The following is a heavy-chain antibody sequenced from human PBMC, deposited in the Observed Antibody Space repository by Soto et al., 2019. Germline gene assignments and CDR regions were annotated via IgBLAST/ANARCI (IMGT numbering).Heavy chain of an antibody. D-gene: IGHD3-10*01. CDR1: GFTFSSYW. CDR2: ISGSGTTA. V-gene: IGHV3-23*01. Sequence: PGGSLRLSCAASGFTFSSYWMHWVRQAPGKGLEWVSAISGSGTTAYYADSVKGRFTFSRDNSKKTMYMQMNSLRAEDTAVYYYAKTPAGGFSAFEIGGQGKMVTVSS. J-gene: IGHJ3*02. CDR3: AKTPAGGFSAFEI.